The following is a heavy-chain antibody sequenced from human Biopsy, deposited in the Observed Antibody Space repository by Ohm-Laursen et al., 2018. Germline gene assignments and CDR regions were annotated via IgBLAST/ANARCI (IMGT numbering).Heavy chain of an antibody. CDR3: ATFRASWDTTQGGDY. V-gene: IGHV4-31*03. CDR1: GVSISVDGYY. Sequence: SETLSLTCTVSGVSISVDGYYWAWIRQLPGKGLDWIGYIYHSGTTYYNLSLKSRLTMSVDTSKNEFSLRLRSVTAADTAVYFCATFRASWDTTQGGDYWGQGTLVTVSS. CDR2: IYHSGTT. J-gene: IGHJ4*02. D-gene: IGHD1-26*01.